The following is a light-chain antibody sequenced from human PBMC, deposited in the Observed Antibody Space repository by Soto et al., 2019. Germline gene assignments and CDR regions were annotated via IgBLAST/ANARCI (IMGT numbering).Light chain of an antibody. Sequence: ETVLTQSPGTLSLSPGERATLSCRASQSVDSSYLAWYQQKPGQPPRLVLFGASTRATGTPDRFSGSGSGTDFTLAIARLDPEDFAVYYCHQYGSSPWTFGQGTKVEIK. V-gene: IGKV3-20*01. CDR2: GAS. CDR3: HQYGSSPWT. J-gene: IGKJ1*01. CDR1: QSVDSSY.